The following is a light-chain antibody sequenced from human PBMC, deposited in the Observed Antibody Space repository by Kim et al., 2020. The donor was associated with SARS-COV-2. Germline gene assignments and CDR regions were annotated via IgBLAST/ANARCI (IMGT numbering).Light chain of an antibody. V-gene: IGKV1-33*01. CDR1: QDISDY. CDR3: QQYDDLPALT. J-gene: IGKJ4*01. Sequence: DIQMTQSPSSLSASVGDRVTITCRASQDISDYLNWYQQKPGKAHKLLIYDASNLETGVPSRFSGSGSGTDFTFTISSLQPEDIATYYCQQYDDLPALTFGEGTKVDIK. CDR2: DAS.